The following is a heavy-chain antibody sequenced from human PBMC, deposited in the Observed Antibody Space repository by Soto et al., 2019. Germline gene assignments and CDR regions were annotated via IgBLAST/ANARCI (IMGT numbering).Heavy chain of an antibody. CDR3: AKDRRDSYGPFDY. D-gene: IGHD5-18*01. J-gene: IGHJ4*02. CDR1: GFTFSSYG. V-gene: IGHV3-30*18. Sequence: HPGGSLRLSCAASGFTFSSYGMHSVRQAPGKGLEWVAVISYDGSNKYYADSVKGRFTISRDNSKNTLYLQMNSLRAEDTAVYYCAKDRRDSYGPFDYWGQGTLVTVSS. CDR2: ISYDGSNK.